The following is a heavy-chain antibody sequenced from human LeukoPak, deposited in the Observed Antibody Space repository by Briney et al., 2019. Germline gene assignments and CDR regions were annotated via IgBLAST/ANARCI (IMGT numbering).Heavy chain of an antibody. J-gene: IGHJ4*02. V-gene: IGHV3-30*02. D-gene: IGHD2-2*01. CDR1: GSTFSSYG. CDR2: IRYDGSNK. Sequence: GGSLRLSCAASGSTFSSYGMHWVRQAPGKGLEWVAFIRYDGSNKYYADSVKGRFTISRDNSKNTLYLQMNSLRAEDTAVYYCAKGRSSPAAPDYWGREPWSPSPQ. CDR3: AKGRSSPAAPDY.